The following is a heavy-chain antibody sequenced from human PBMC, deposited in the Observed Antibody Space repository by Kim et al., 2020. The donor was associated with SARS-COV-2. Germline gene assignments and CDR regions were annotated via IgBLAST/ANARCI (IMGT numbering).Heavy chain of an antibody. CDR1: GGTFSSYA. CDR3: AIGGPHRRGYCSSTSCQSSAPDAFDI. V-gene: IGHV1-69*13. J-gene: IGHJ3*02. D-gene: IGHD2-2*01. CDR2: IIPIFGTA. Sequence: SVKVSCKASGGTFSSYAISWVRQAPGQGLEWMGGIIPIFGTANYAQKFQGRVTITADESTSTAYMELSSLRSEDTAVYYCAIGGPHRRGYCSSTSCQSSAPDAFDIWGQGTMVTVSS.